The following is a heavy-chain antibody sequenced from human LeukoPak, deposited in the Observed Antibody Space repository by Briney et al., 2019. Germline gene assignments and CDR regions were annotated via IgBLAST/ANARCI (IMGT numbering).Heavy chain of an antibody. CDR1: VGSFSGYY. D-gene: IGHD1-26*01. CDR2: INQSGTT. Sequence: SETLSLTCAVYVGSFSGYYWTWIRQSPGKGLEWIGDINQSGTTNYNASLKSRVTISVDTSKNQFSLKVTAVTAADTAVYYCARRGGSPLGAFDIWGQGTMVTVSS. CDR3: ARRGGSPLGAFDI. V-gene: IGHV4-34*01. J-gene: IGHJ3*02.